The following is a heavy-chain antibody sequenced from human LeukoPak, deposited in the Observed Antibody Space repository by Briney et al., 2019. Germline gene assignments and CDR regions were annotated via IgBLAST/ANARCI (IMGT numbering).Heavy chain of an antibody. CDR2: IIPIFGTA. V-gene: IGHV1-69*05. CDR3: ASQGDDFWSGLVG. J-gene: IGHJ4*02. D-gene: IGHD3-3*01. CDR1: GGTFSSYT. Sequence: SVKVSCKASGGTFSSYTINWVRQAPGQGLEWMGGIIPIFGTANYAQKFQGRVTITTDESTSTAYMELSSLRSEDTAVYYCASQGDDFWSGLVGWGQGTLVTVSS.